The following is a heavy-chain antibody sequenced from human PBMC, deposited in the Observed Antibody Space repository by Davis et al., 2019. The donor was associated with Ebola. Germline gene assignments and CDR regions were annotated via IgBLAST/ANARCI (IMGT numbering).Heavy chain of an antibody. CDR3: ARDIGYCSSTSCQLSDY. D-gene: IGHD2-2*01. Sequence: SVKVSCKASGGTFSSYAISWVRQAPGQGLEWMGGIIPIFGTANYAQKLQGRVTMTTDTSTSTAYMELRSLRSDDTAVYYCARDIGYCSSTSCQLSDYWGQGTLVTVSS. CDR1: GGTFSSYA. V-gene: IGHV1-69*05. J-gene: IGHJ4*02. CDR2: IIPIFGTA.